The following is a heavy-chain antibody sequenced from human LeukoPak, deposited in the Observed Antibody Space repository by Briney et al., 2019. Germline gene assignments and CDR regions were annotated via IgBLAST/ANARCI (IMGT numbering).Heavy chain of an antibody. V-gene: IGHV1-46*01. CDR3: ARTGGGAAAGGLEY. Sequence: HRASVKVSCKASGYTFTSYYMHWVRQAPGQGLEWMGIINPSGGSTSYALKFQGRVTLTSDTSTSTVYMELSSLRSEDTAVYYCARTGGGAAAGGLEYWGQGTLVTVSS. CDR2: INPSGGST. D-gene: IGHD6-13*01. CDR1: GYTFTSYY. J-gene: IGHJ4*02.